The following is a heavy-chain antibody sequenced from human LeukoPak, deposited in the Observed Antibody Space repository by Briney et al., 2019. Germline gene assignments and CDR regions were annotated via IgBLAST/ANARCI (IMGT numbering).Heavy chain of an antibody. J-gene: IGHJ5*02. CDR1: GFTFSSYA. CDR3: ARTRVPSLLRNWFDP. CDR2: ISYDGSNK. Sequence: GGSLRLSCAASGFTFSSYAMHWVRQAPGKGLEWVAVISYDGSNKYYADSVKGRFTISRDNSKNTLYLQMNSLRAEDTAVYYCARTRVPSLLRNWFDPWGQGTLVTVSS. V-gene: IGHV3-30-3*01.